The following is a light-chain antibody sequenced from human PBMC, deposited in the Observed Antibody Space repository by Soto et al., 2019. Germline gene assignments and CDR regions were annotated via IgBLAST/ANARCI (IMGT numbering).Light chain of an antibody. CDR3: AAWDDSSVV. CDR1: SSNIGSAY. J-gene: IGLJ2*01. V-gene: IGLV1-47*01. CDR2: RNN. Sequence: QSVLTQPPSASGTPGQTVTISCSGSSSNIGSAYIYWYQHLPGTAPKLLIYRNNQRPSGVPDRFSASKSGTSASLAISGLRSEDDADYYCAAWDDSSVVFGGGTKVTVL.